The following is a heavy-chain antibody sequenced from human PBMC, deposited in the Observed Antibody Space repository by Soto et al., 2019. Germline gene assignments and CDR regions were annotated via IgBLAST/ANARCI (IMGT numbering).Heavy chain of an antibody. CDR2: INGGNGNT. D-gene: IGHD2-2*01. CDR1: GYTFTSYA. J-gene: IGHJ5*02. Sequence: QVQLVQSGAEEKKPGASVKVSCKASGYTFTSYAMHWVRQAPGQRLEWMGWINGGNGNTKYSQKFQGRVTITRDTSASTAYMELRSLTSEDTAVYYCARADGPGFVGPWGQGTLVTVSS. V-gene: IGHV1-3*05. CDR3: ARADGPGFVGP.